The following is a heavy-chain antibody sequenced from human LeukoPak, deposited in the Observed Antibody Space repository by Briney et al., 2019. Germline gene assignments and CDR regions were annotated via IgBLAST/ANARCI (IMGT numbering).Heavy chain of an antibody. CDR1: GGSISSYY. V-gene: IGHV4-4*07. J-gene: IGHJ5*02. CDR2: IYTSGST. CDR3: ARDKNGLWFGELLMGSWFDP. Sequence: PSETLSLTCTASGGSISSYYWSWIRQPAGKGLEWIGRIYTSGSTNYNPSLKSRVTMSVDTSKNQFSLKLSSVTAADTAVYYCARDKNGLWFGELLMGSWFDPWGQGTLVTVSS. D-gene: IGHD3-10*01.